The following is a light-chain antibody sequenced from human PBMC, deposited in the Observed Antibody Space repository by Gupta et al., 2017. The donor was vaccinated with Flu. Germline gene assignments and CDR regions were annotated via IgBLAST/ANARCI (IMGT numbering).Light chain of an antibody. CDR2: KAS. Sequence: GDRVTITCRASQSSDSWLAWYQQKPGKAPKLLIYKASNLESGVPSRFSGSGSGTEFTLTISSLQPDDFATYYCQQYRSYPWTSGQGTTVEIQ. V-gene: IGKV1-5*03. J-gene: IGKJ1*01. CDR1: QSSDSW. CDR3: QQYRSYPWT.